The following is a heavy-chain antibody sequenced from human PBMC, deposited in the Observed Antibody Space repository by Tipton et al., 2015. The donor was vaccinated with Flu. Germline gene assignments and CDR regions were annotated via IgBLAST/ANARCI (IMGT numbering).Heavy chain of an antibody. CDR1: IGSFSINTFY. J-gene: IGHJ4*02. CDR2: IYYSGST. CDR3: ARDTIFGVAH. V-gene: IGHV4-39*07. Sequence: TLSLTCSVSIGSFSINTFYWGWIRQPPGKGLEWIGSIYYSGSTYYNPSLKSRVTISVDTSKNQFSLKLSSVTAADTAVYYCARDTIFGVAHWGQGTLVTVSS. D-gene: IGHD3-3*01.